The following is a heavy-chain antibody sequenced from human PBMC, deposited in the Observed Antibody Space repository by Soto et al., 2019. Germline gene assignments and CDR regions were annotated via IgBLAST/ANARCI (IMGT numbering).Heavy chain of an antibody. CDR3: ARDEGSHGFDS. J-gene: IGHJ4*02. CDR2: VSGCNGNT. V-gene: IGHV1-18*04. D-gene: IGHD6-13*01. Sequence: QARLVQSGPEMKKPGASVKVSCKASGYTFINYGVSWVRQAPGQGLEWLGWVSGCNGNTNYAQTVRGRVTMTTDTSTSTAYMELRTLKSDDTAVYYCARDEGSHGFDSWGQGTLVTVSS. CDR1: GYTFINYG.